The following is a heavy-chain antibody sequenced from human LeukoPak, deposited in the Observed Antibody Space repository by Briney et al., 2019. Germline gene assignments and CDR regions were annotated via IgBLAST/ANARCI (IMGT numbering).Heavy chain of an antibody. V-gene: IGHV3-30*04. CDR1: GFTFSSYA. CDR2: ISYDGSNK. CDR3: ASLLERSGSYYYYMDV. Sequence: GGSLRLSCAASGFTFSSYAMHWVRQAPGKGLEWVAVISYDGSNKYYADSVKGRFTISRDNAKNSLYLQMNSLRAEDTAVYYCASLLERSGSYYYYMDVWGKGTTVTVSS. J-gene: IGHJ6*03. D-gene: IGHD1-1*01.